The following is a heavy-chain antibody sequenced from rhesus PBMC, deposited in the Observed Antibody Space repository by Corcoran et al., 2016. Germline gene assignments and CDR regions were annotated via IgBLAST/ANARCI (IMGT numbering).Heavy chain of an antibody. CDR3: ARGRNYEYFEF. V-gene: IGHV4-173*01. CDR2: ISGSGGCT. Sequence: QLQLQESGPGLVKPSETLSLTCAVSGGSISSNYWSWIRQPPGNGLEWIGRISGSGGCTDYNPSLKSRVTISTNTSKNQFSRKLSCVTAADTAVYYCARGRNYEYFEFWGQGALVTVSS. J-gene: IGHJ1*01. CDR1: GGSISSNY. D-gene: IGHD1-1*01.